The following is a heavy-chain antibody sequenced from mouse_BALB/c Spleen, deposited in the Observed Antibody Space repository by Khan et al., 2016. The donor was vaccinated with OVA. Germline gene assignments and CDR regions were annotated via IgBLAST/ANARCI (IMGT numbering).Heavy chain of an antibody. J-gene: IGHJ3*01. CDR3: RRHGYVAWITD. CDR2: IDPFSGRT. V-gene: IGHV1-31*01. D-gene: IGHD2-2*01. CDR1: GYSFTSYY. Sequence: EVQLQESGPELMKPGASVKISCKASGYSFTSYYIHWVMQSPGQSLEWIGYIDPFSGRTTYNQKFKGKATLTVATSSSTAYIHLRNLTSEDSAAYYCRRHGYVAWITDWGQGTLVTVSA.